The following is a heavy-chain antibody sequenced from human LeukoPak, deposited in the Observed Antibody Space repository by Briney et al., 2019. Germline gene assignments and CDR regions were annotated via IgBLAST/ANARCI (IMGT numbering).Heavy chain of an antibody. CDR1: GGSFSGYY. D-gene: IGHD3-16*02. Sequence: SETLSLTCAVYGGSFSGYYWSWIRQPPGKGLEWIGEINHSGSTNYNPSLKSRVTISVDTSKNQFSLKLSSVTAADTAVYYCARTRDYVWGSYRFGPGKIFDYWGQGTLVTVSS. V-gene: IGHV4-34*01. CDR2: INHSGST. CDR3: ARTRDYVWGSYRFGPGKIFDY. J-gene: IGHJ4*02.